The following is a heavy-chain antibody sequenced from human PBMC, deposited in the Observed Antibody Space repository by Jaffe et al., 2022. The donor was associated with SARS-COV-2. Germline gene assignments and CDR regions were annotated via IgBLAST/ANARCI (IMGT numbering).Heavy chain of an antibody. CDR3: VSYNWNYRYNWFDP. J-gene: IGHJ5*02. CDR1: GFIFNKYW. Sequence: EVQLVESGGGLVQPGGSLRLSCAASGFIFNKYWVGWVRQAPGKGLEWVATINEDGSDKYYVDSVKGRFSISRDNAKSSLNLQMNSLRAEDTAVYYCVSYNWNYRYNWFDPWGQGTLVTVSS. CDR2: INEDGSDK. D-gene: IGHD1-7*01. V-gene: IGHV3-7*01.